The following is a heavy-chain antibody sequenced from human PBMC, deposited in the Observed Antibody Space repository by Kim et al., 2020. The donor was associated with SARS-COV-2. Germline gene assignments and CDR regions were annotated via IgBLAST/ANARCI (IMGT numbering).Heavy chain of an antibody. CDR2: ISGSGGST. J-gene: IGHJ3*02. Sequence: GGSLRLSCAASGFTFSSYAMSWVRQAPGKGLEWVSAISGSGGSTYYADSVKGRFTISRDNSKNTLYLQMNSLRAEDTAVYYCAKDLLDDYYDSSGQYPLDIWGQGTMVTVSS. CDR1: GFTFSSYA. V-gene: IGHV3-23*01. CDR3: AKDLLDDYYDSSGQYPLDI. D-gene: IGHD3-22*01.